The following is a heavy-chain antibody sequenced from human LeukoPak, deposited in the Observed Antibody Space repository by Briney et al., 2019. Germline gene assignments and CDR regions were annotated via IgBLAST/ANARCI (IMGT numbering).Heavy chain of an antibody. D-gene: IGHD5-18*01. J-gene: IGHJ4*02. CDR3: AKRSFSYTAMVYYFDY. V-gene: IGHV3-23*01. CDR1: GFTFSSYA. Sequence: QSGGSLRLSCAASGFTFSSYAMSWVRQAPGKGLEWVSAISGSGGSTYYADSVKGRFTISRDNSKNTLYLQMNSLRAEDTAVYYCAKRSFSYTAMVYYFDYWGQGTLVTVSS. CDR2: ISGSGGST.